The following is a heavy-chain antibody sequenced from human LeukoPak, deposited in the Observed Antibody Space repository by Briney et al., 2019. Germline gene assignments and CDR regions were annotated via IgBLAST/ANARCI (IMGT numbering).Heavy chain of an antibody. CDR3: ARDRAATQHWVEYDT. CDR2: IRDTGET. J-gene: IGHJ5*02. CDR1: EFLVSNYY. D-gene: IGHD7-27*01. V-gene: IGHV3-66*03. Sequence: PGGSLRLSCAASEFLVSNYYMSWVPQAPGKGLEYVSLIRDTGETFYIDSVKGRFTISRDDSKNTVYLQMKRLRVGDTAVYFCARDRAATQHWVEYDTWGQGTLVTVSS.